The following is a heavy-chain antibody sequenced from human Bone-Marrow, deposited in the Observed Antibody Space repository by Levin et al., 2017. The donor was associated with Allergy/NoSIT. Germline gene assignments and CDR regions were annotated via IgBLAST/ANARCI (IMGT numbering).Heavy chain of an antibody. D-gene: IGHD3-10*01. CDR1: GFTFSSYG. CDR2: IGGSGDST. CDR3: AKNLAGVWFGELWSFDY. V-gene: IGHV3-23*01. Sequence: GASVKVSCAVSGFTFSSYGMTWVRQPPGKGLEWVSSIGGSGDSTYYADSVKGRFTISRDNSKNTLHLQMNSLRAEDTAVYYCAKNLAGVWFGELWSFDYWGQGTLVTVSS. J-gene: IGHJ4*02.